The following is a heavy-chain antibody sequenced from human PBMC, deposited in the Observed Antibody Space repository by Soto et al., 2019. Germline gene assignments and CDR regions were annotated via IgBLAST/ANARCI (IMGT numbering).Heavy chain of an antibody. V-gene: IGHV3-7*05. CDR3: TSRNLEHCFRSGCSAPYAY. Sequence: GGSLRLSCAASGFSCGKLWMSWVRQTPGRGLEWVANIRQDGSEKNYVDSVKGRFTISRDNAKNSLYLQMNSLRVEDTAVYYCTSRNLEHCFRSGCSAPYAYWGQGALVTVSS. CDR1: GFSCGKLW. CDR2: IRQDGSEK. J-gene: IGHJ4*02. D-gene: IGHD3-3*01.